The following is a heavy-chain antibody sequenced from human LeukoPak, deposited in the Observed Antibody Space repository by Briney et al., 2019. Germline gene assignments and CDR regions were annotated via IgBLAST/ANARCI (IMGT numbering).Heavy chain of an antibody. CDR3: AKDRGPHITMVRGPWDY. D-gene: IGHD3-10*01. Sequence: GGSLRLSCAASGFSFSSQWMSWVRQAPGKGLEWVSAISGSGGSTYYADSVKGRFTISRDNSKNTLYLQMNSLRAEDTAVYYCAKDRGPHITMVRGPWDYWGQGTLVTVSS. J-gene: IGHJ4*02. CDR1: GFSFSSQW. V-gene: IGHV3-23*01. CDR2: ISGSGGST.